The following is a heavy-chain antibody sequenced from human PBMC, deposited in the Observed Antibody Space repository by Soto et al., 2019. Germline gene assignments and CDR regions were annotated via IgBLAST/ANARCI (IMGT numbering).Heavy chain of an antibody. CDR1: GGSISGYY. CDR3: ARGGWFDP. CDR2: IYENGDT. V-gene: IGHV4-4*07. J-gene: IGHJ5*02. Sequence: SETRSLTCTVSGGSISGYYWSWIRQPAGKGLEWIGRIYENGDTNYNPSLKSRVTMSIDTSKNQFSLKMRSLTAADTAVYFCARGGWFDPWGQGALVTVSS.